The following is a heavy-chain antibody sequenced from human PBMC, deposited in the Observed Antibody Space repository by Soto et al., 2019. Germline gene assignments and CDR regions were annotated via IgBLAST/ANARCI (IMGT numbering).Heavy chain of an antibody. D-gene: IGHD1-1*01. CDR2: ISGSGGGT. CDR3: AKFGMATTKRSPPYYIDY. J-gene: IGHJ4*02. V-gene: IGHV3-23*01. CDR1: GFTFSSYA. Sequence: GGSLRLSCAASGFTFSSYAMSWVRQAPGKGLEWVSSISGSGGGTYYADSVKGRFTFSRDNSKNTLYLQMNSLRAEDTAVYYCAKFGMATTKRSPPYYIDYWGQGALVTV.